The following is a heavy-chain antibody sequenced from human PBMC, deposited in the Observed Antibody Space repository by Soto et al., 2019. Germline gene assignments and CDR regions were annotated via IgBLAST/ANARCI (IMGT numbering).Heavy chain of an antibody. CDR2: FDPEDGET. CDR3: ATGPFAEAPVHFDWLLFPGLRFDY. D-gene: IGHD3-9*01. J-gene: IGHJ4*02. Sequence: QVQLVQSGAEVKKPGASVKVSCKVSGYTLTELSMHWVRQAPGKGLEWMGGFDPEDGETIYEQKFQGRVTMTEDTSTDTAYMELSSLRSEDTAVYYCATGPFAEAPVHFDWLLFPGLRFDYWGQGTLVTVSS. CDR1: GYTLTELS. V-gene: IGHV1-24*01.